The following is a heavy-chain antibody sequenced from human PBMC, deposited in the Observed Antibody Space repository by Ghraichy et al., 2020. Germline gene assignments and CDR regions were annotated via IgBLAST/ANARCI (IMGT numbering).Heavy chain of an antibody. D-gene: IGHD6-13*01. CDR3: ARHLSRGGHSWSNYYYYGMDV. V-gene: IGHV4-39*01. Sequence: SETLSLTCTVSGGSISSSSYYWGWIRQPPGKGLEWIGSIYYSGSTYYNPSLKSRVTISVDTSKNQFSLKLSSVTAADTAVYYCARHLSRGGHSWSNYYYYGMDVWGQGTTVTVSS. CDR1: GGSISSSSYY. J-gene: IGHJ6*02. CDR2: IYYSGST.